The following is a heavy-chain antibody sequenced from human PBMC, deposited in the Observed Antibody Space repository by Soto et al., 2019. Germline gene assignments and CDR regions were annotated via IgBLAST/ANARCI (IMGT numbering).Heavy chain of an antibody. CDR1: GGSVSSGSYY. J-gene: IGHJ6*01. V-gene: IGHV4-61*01. D-gene: IGHD3-3*01. CDR3: ARERTSYYDFWSGYYTSYYYYGMDV. Sequence: PLETLSLTCTVSGGSVSSGSYYWSWIRQPPGKGLEWIGYIYYSGSTNYNPSLKSRVTISVDTSKNQFSLKLSSVTAADTAVYYCARERTSYYDFWSGYYTSYYYYGMDVWGQGTTVTVSS. CDR2: IYYSGST.